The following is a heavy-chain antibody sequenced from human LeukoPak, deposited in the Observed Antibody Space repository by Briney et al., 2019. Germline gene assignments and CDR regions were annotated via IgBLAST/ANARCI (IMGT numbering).Heavy chain of an antibody. D-gene: IGHD5-12*01. CDR2: IYYSGST. V-gene: IGHV4-61*01. CDR3: AREGVATIPDY. Sequence: SQTLSLTCAVSGGSISSGSYYWSWIRQPPGKGLEWIGYIYYSGSTNYNPSLKSRVTISVDTSKNQFSLKLSSVTAADTAVYYCAREGVATIPDYWGQGTLVTVSS. CDR1: GGSISSGSYY. J-gene: IGHJ4*02.